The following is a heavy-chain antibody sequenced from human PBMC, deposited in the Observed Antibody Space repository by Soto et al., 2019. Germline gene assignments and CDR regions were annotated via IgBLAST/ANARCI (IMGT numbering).Heavy chain of an antibody. V-gene: IGHV1-69*11. CDR3: ARWPQPRYTADPYAVDV. Sequence: QVHLVQSGTEVKKPGSSVKVSCKASGGTFSSSGFSWVRQAPGQGLERMGMIVPSLDTTNYAQKFQARVTTTADEVTSTAYLELRSLRSEDTAVYDCARWPQPRYTADPYAVDVWGQGTRVIVSS. J-gene: IGHJ6*02. CDR1: GGTFSSSG. D-gene: IGHD3-16*02. CDR2: IVPSLDTT.